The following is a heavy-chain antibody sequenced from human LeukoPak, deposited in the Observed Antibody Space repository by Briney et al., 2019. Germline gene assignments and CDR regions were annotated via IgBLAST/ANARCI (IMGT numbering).Heavy chain of an antibody. CDR2: ISGDDSKT. Sequence: GGSLRLSCAASGFSISNYAMNWVRQAPGKGLEWVSAISGDDSKTFYADSVKGRFTVSRDISKTTLYLQMTSLRAEDTAVYYDTTSETLDLAVWGQGTTVTVSS. V-gene: IGHV3-23*01. CDR3: TTSETLDLAV. CDR1: GFSISNYA. D-gene: IGHD1-1*01. J-gene: IGHJ6*02.